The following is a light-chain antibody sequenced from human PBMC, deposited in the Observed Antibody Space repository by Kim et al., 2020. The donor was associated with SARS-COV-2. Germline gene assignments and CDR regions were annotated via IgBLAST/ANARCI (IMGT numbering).Light chain of an antibody. CDR1: SSDVGGHNY. V-gene: IGLV2-8*01. CDR3: SSYAGSNIVV. CDR2: EVS. Sequence: GQSVTISCTGTSSDVGGHNYVSWYQQHPGKAPKLLIYEVSERPSGVPDRFSGSNSGNTASLTVSGLQSEDEADYYCSSYAGSNIVVFGGGTQLTVL. J-gene: IGLJ2*01.